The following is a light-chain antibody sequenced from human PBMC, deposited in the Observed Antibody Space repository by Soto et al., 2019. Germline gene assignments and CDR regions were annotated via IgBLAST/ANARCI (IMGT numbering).Light chain of an antibody. V-gene: IGKV3-15*01. CDR2: GES. Sequence: QSTATLSVSPGERATLSCRASQSVRSNLAWYQQKPDQAPTLLIYGESTRATGLPARFSGSGSGTEFHLTISSLQSEDFAVYSCQQYDIWPLAFGQGTKVEIK. J-gene: IGKJ1*01. CDR3: QQYDIWPLA. CDR1: QSVRSN.